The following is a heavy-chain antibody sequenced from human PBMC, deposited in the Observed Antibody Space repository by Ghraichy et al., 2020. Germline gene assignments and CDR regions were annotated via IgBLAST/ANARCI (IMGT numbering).Heavy chain of an antibody. Sequence: GGSLRLSCAASGFTFDDYAMHWVRQAPGKGLEWVSGISWNSGSIGYADSVKGRFTISRDNAKNSLYLQMNSLRAEDTALYYCAKEQTIIAVAGSYGWFDPWGQGTLVTVSS. CDR3: AKEQTIIAVAGSYGWFDP. V-gene: IGHV3-9*01. D-gene: IGHD6-19*01. CDR1: GFTFDDYA. CDR2: ISWNSGSI. J-gene: IGHJ5*02.